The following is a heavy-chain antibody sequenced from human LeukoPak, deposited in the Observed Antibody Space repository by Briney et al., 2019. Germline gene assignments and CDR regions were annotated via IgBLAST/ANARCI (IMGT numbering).Heavy chain of an antibody. CDR3: ARAYYDILTTDS. J-gene: IGHJ4*02. CDR2: IYSSGDT. CDR1: GFTVRTNH. Sequence: GGSLRLSCTASGFTVRTNHMSWVRQAPGKGLEWVSVIYSSGDTYYADSVKGRFTISRDDSKNTLYLQINSLRAEDTAVYYCARAYYDILTTDSWGQGTLVSVSS. V-gene: IGHV3-66*01. D-gene: IGHD3-9*01.